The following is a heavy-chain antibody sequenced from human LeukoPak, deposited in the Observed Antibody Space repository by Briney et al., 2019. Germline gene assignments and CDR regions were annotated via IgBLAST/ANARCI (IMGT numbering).Heavy chain of an antibody. D-gene: IGHD1-7*01. CDR2: IYTSGST. Sequence: SETLSLTCTVSGGSISSYYWSWIRQPAGKGLEWIGRIYTSGSTNYNPSLKSRVTMSVDTSKNQFSLKLSSVTAADTAVYYCARVWKAGTARYYYYYMDVWGKGTTVTVS. CDR1: GGSISSYY. J-gene: IGHJ6*03. CDR3: ARVWKAGTARYYYYYMDV. V-gene: IGHV4-4*07.